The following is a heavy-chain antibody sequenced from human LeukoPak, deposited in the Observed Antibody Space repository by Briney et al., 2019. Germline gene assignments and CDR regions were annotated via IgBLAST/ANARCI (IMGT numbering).Heavy chain of an antibody. CDR1: GFTFSSYW. V-gene: IGHV3-74*01. CDR2: INSDGSST. D-gene: IGHD4-17*01. Sequence: GGSLRLSCAASGFTFSSYWMHWVRQAPGKGLVWVSRINSDGSSTSYADSVKGRFTISRDNAKNTLYLQMNSLRAEDTAVYYCARVRGLHRKVDYWGQGTLVTVSS. CDR3: ARVRGLHRKVDY. J-gene: IGHJ4*02.